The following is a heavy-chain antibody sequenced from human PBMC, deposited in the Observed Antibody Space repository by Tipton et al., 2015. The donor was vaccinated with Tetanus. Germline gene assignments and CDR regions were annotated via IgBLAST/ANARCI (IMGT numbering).Heavy chain of an antibody. CDR1: GFTVSSNY. CDR3: ARKGTAIPIDY. J-gene: IGHJ4*02. V-gene: IGHV3-53*01. D-gene: IGHD2-21*02. Sequence: SLRLSCAASGFTVSSNYMSWVRQAPGKGLEWVSVIYSGGNTYYADSVKGRFTISRDNSQNTLFLQMSSLRAEDTAVYYCARKGTAIPIDYWGQGTLATVSS. CDR2: IYSGGNT.